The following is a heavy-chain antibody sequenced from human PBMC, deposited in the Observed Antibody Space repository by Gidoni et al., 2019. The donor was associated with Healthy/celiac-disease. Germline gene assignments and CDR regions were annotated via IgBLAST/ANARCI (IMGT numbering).Heavy chain of an antibody. J-gene: IGHJ6*02. D-gene: IGHD3-10*01. CDR1: GFTFSSYD. Sequence: EVQLVESGGGLVQPGGSLRLSCAASGFTFSSYDMLWVRQATGKGLEWVAAIGTAGDTYYPGSVKGRFTISRENAKNSLYLQMNSLRAGDTAVYYCARERGDYYYGMDVWGQGTTVTVSS. CDR3: ARERGDYYYGMDV. CDR2: IGTAGDT. V-gene: IGHV3-13*04.